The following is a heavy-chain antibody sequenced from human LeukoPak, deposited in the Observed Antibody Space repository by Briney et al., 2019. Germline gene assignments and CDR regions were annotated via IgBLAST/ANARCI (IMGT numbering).Heavy chain of an antibody. J-gene: IGHJ4*02. CDR2: IKQDGSEK. CDR1: GFTFSSYG. CDR3: TRGGYDSSGYYYPYYYFHY. Sequence: PGGSLRLSCAVSGFTFSSYGMGGVCQAPGKGLEGVANIKQDGSEKYYVGSVKSRSTISRDNAKKSLYLQMNNLRAEDTAVYYCTRGGYDSSGYYYPYYYFHYWGQGTLVTVSS. D-gene: IGHD3-22*01. V-gene: IGHV3-7*01.